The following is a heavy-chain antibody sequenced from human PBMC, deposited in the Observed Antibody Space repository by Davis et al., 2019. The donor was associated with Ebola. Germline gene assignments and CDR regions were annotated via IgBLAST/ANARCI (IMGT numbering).Heavy chain of an antibody. J-gene: IGHJ6*02. D-gene: IGHD3-9*01. CDR1: GFTVSSNY. V-gene: IGHV3-53*04. CDR2: IYSGGST. Sequence: GGSLRLSCAASGFTVSSNYMSWVRQAPGKGLEWVSVIYSGGSTYYADSVKGRFTISRHNSKNTLYLQMNSLRAEDTAVYYCARGRYFDWVFYGMDVWGQGTTVTVSS. CDR3: ARGRYFDWVFYGMDV.